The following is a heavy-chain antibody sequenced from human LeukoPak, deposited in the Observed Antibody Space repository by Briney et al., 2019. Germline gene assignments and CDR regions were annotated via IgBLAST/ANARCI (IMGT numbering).Heavy chain of an antibody. CDR3: TTMGKGTRFYMDV. V-gene: IGHV3-15*01. CDR2: IKSKTDGGTT. D-gene: IGHD1-14*01. Sequence: PGGSLRLSCAASGFTFSNAWMSWVRQAPGKGLEWVGRIKSKTDGGTTDYAAPVKGRFTISRDDSKNTLYLQMNSLKTEDTAVYYCTTMGKGTRFYMDVWGKGTTVTVSS. CDR1: GFTFSNAW. J-gene: IGHJ6*03.